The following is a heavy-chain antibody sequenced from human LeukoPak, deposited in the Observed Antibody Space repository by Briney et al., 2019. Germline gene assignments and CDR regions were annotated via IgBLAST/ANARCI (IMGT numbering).Heavy chain of an antibody. CDR2: IYYSGST. D-gene: IGHD3-3*01. Sequence: SETLSLTRTVSGGSISSGGYYWSWIRQHPGKGLEWIGYIYYSGSTYYNPSLKSRVTISVDTSKNQFSLKLSSVTAADTAVYYCARENDYDLGMDVWGQGTTVTVSS. CDR1: GGSISSGGYY. J-gene: IGHJ6*02. V-gene: IGHV4-31*03. CDR3: ARENDYDLGMDV.